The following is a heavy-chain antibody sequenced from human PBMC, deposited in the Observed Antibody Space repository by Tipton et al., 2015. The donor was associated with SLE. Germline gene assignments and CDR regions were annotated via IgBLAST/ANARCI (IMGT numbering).Heavy chain of an antibody. D-gene: IGHD1-1*01. CDR1: GGSFSTDTYY. Sequence: TLSLTCSVSGGSFSTDTYYWGWIRQPPGKGLEWIGSIDYRGSAYCNPSLKSRVIISLDTSNNRFSLNLNSVTAADTAVYYCARLVNTGVHGRGTLDFWGQGTMVTVSS. V-gene: IGHV4-39*07. CDR2: IDYRGSA. J-gene: IGHJ3*01. CDR3: ARLVNTGVHGRGTLDF.